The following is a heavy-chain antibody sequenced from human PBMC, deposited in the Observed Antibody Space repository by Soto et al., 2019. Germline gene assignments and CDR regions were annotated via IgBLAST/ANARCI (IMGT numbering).Heavy chain of an antibody. CDR1: GGTFSSYA. CDR2: ITPIFGTA. Sequence: SVEVSCKXSGGTFSSYAISWVRQAPGQGLEWMGGITPIFGTANYAQKFQGRVTITADESTSTAYMELSSLRSEDTAVYYCARDKWLGYRLCMDVWGQGTTVTVSS. V-gene: IGHV1-69*13. CDR3: ARDKWLGYRLCMDV. D-gene: IGHD6-19*01. J-gene: IGHJ6*02.